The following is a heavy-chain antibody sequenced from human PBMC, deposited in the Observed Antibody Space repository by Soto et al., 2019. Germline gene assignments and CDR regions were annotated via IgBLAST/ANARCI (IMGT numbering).Heavy chain of an antibody. CDR1: GYTFTSFY. Sequence: QVQLVQSGAEVKKPGASVKISCKASGYTFTSFYMNWVRQAPGQGLEWMGMINPSGGSTSYTQKLQGRATMTRDTSTNTIYLELSSLSSDDTAVYYCARSRYYGSGAYTPDDNWGQGTLVIVSS. D-gene: IGHD3-10*01. V-gene: IGHV1-46*03. CDR2: INPSGGST. CDR3: ARSRYYGSGAYTPDDN. J-gene: IGHJ4*02.